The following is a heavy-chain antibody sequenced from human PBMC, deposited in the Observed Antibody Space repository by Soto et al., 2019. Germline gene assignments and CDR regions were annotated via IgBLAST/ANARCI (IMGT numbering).Heavy chain of an antibody. J-gene: IGHJ5*02. CDR3: ARHGRDGCNDRDCYSGFGP. V-gene: IGHV4-59*08. D-gene: IGHD2-15*01. Sequence: KQSQTLSLTCTVSGASISSYYWSWFRRPPGKGLEWIGFIYASGNTNYNPSLKSRNTISLDTSQNQFSLRLTSVSAADTAVYDCARHGRDGCNDRDCYSGFGPWGQGTLVTVSS. CDR2: IYASGNT. CDR1: GASISSYY.